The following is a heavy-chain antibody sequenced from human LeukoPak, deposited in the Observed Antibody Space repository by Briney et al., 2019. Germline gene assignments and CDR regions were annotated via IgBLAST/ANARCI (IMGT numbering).Heavy chain of an antibody. CDR3: VAYYDTAFDI. Sequence: SETLSLTCTVSGGSISSYYWSWIRQPPGKGLEWIGYIYYSGSTNYNPSLKSRVTISVDTSKNQFSLKLSSVTAADTAVYYCVAYYDTAFDIWGQGTMATVSS. D-gene: IGHD3-22*01. V-gene: IGHV4-59*01. CDR1: GGSISSYY. J-gene: IGHJ3*02. CDR2: IYYSGST.